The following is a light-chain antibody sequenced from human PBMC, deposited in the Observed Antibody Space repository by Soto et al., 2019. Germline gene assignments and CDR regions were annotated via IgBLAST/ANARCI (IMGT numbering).Light chain of an antibody. J-gene: IGLJ2*01. V-gene: IGLV1-47*01. CDR3: AAWDDTLNGLV. CDR1: SSNIGSNY. CDR2: SAS. Sequence: QSVLTQPPSASGTPGQRVTISCSGSSSNIGSNYVYWYQQVPGTAPRLLMYSASHRPSGVTDRFSGSKSGTSASLAISGLRSEDEADYYCAAWDDTLNGLVFGGGTKLTVL.